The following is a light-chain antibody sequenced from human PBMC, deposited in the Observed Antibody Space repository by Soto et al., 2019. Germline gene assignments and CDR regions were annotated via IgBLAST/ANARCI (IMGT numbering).Light chain of an antibody. V-gene: IGKV1-39*01. CDR1: QTFSGH. CDR3: QQSYSSTT. J-gene: IGKJ3*01. Sequence: DIQMTQSPSSLSASVGDTVTISCRANQTFSGHLNWYQQKPGKAPKLLIYGASFLQSGVPSRFSGSGSGTDFTLTISSLQPEDFATYYCQQSYSSTTFGPGTKVDSK. CDR2: GAS.